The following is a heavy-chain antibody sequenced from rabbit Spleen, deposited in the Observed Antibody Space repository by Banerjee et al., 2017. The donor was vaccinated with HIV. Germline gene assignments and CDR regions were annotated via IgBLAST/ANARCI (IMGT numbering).Heavy chain of an antibody. J-gene: IGHJ4*01. Sequence: LVEYGGDLVQPGASLTLTCTASGFDFSAYTFMCWVRQAPGKGLEWIACIDTNDGDTDYANWPKGRFTISKTSSTTVTLQMTSLTAADTATYFCARADATSDTHYYLWGQGTLVTVS. CDR1: GFDFSAYTF. CDR2: IDTNDGDT. D-gene: IGHD1-1*01. CDR3: ARADATSDTHYYL. V-gene: IGHV1S40*01.